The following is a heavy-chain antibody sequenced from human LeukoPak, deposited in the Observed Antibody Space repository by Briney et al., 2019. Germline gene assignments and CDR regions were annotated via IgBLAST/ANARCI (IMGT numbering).Heavy chain of an antibody. CDR1: GYTLTELS. Sequence: ASVKVSCKVSGYTLTELSMQWVRQAPGKGLEWMGGFDPEDGETIYAQKFQGRVTMTEDTSTDTAYMELSSLRSEDTAVYYCATMGTGAWFGEFHRYWGQGTLVTVSS. CDR3: ATMGTGAWFGEFHRY. CDR2: FDPEDGET. V-gene: IGHV1-24*01. J-gene: IGHJ4*02. D-gene: IGHD3-10*01.